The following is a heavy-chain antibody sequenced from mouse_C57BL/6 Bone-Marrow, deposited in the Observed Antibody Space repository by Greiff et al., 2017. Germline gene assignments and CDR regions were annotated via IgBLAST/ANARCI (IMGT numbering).Heavy chain of an antibody. CDR3: ARRVYYAHFDY. D-gene: IGHD1-1*01. CDR1: GYTFTSYA. Sequence: QVQLKQSGPELVKPGASVKLSCKASGYTFTSYAINWVKQRPGQGLEWIGWIYPRDGSTKYNEKFKGKATLTVDTSSSTAYMELHSLTSEDSAVYFCARRVYYAHFDYWGQGTTLTVSS. CDR2: IYPRDGST. V-gene: IGHV1-85*01. J-gene: IGHJ2*01.